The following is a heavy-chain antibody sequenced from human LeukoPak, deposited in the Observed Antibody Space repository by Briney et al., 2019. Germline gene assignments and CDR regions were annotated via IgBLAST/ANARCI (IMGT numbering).Heavy chain of an antibody. J-gene: IGHJ3*02. Sequence: GGSLRLSCAASGFTFSSYWMHWVRQAPGKGLVWVSRINSDGSSTSYADSVKGRFTISRDNAKNTLYLQMNSLRAEDTAVYYCAKDHSWAGIYSSSSGAFDIWGQGTMVTVSS. D-gene: IGHD6-6*01. CDR2: INSDGSST. CDR1: GFTFSSYW. V-gene: IGHV3-74*01. CDR3: AKDHSWAGIYSSSSGAFDI.